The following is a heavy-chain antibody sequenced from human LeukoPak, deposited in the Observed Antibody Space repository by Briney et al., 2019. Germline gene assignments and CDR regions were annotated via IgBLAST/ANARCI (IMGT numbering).Heavy chain of an antibody. Sequence: GASVKVSCKASGYTFTSHDINWVRQATGQGLEWMGWMNPNSGNTGYAQKFQGRVTITRNTSISTAYMELSSLRSEDTAVYYCARGPACSNYGAYYYYYMDVWGKGTTVTVSS. CDR2: MNPNSGNT. CDR3: ARGPACSNYGAYYYYYMDV. J-gene: IGHJ6*03. V-gene: IGHV1-8*01. CDR1: GYTFTSHD. D-gene: IGHD4-11*01.